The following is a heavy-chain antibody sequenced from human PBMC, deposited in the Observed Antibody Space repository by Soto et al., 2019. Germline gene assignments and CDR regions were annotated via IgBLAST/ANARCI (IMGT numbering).Heavy chain of an antibody. CDR2: INAGNGNT. J-gene: IGHJ6*02. Sequence: GASVKVSCKASGYTFTSYAMQWVRQAPGQRLEWMGWINAGNGNTKYSQKFQGRVTITRDTSASTVYMELSSLRSEDTAVYYCAGYGSGSYHYYYYYGMDVWGQGTTVTVSS. CDR1: GYTFTSYA. D-gene: IGHD3-10*01. V-gene: IGHV1-3*01. CDR3: AGYGSGSYHYYYYYGMDV.